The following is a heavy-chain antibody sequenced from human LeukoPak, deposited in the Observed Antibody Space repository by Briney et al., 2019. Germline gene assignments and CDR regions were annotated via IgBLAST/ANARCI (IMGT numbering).Heavy chain of an antibody. J-gene: IGHJ4*02. V-gene: IGHV3-21*01. D-gene: IGHD1-26*01. CDR3: ARSGVGAMDLDY. CDR2: ISSSSSYI. CDR1: GFTFSSYS. Sequence: GGSLRLSCAASGFTFSSYSMNWVRQAPGKGLEWVSSISSSSSYIYYADSVKGRFTISRDNAKNSLYLQMNSLRAEDTAVYYCARSGVGAMDLDYWGQGTLVTVSS.